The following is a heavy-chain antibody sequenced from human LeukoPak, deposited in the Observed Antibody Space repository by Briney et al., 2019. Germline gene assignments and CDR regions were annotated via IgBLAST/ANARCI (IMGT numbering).Heavy chain of an antibody. CDR2: IYYSGST. D-gene: IGHD3-22*01. CDR1: GGSISSYY. CDR3: ARFRQYYYDSSGYYYNWSDP. Sequence: SETLSLTCTVSGGSISSYYWSWIRQPPGKGLEWIGYIYYSGSTNYNPSLKSRVTISVDTSKNQFSLKLSSVTAADTAVYYCARFRQYYYDSSGYYYNWSDPWGQGTLVTVSS. J-gene: IGHJ5*02. V-gene: IGHV4-59*01.